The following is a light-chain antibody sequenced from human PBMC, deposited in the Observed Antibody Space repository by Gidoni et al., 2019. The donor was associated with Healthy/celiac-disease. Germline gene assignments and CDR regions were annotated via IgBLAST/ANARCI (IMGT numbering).Light chain of an antibody. CDR3: GTWDSSLSAVI. V-gene: IGLV1-51*01. J-gene: IGLJ2*01. CDR1: SSNRGNNY. CDR2: DNN. Sequence: QSVLPQPPTVSAAPGQKVTISCSGSSSNRGNNYVSRYHQLPGTAPKLLIYDNNNRPSGIPDRFSGSKSGTSALRGITGLQTGDEADYYCGTWDSSLSAVIFGGGTKLTVL.